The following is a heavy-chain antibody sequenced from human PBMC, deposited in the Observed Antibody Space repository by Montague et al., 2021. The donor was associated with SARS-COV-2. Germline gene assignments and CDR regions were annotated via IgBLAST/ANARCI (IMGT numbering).Heavy chain of an antibody. J-gene: IGHJ4*02. CDR3: ARSQHCGSDYYFAY. V-gene: IGHV5-10-1*01. Sequence: QSGAEVKKSGESLRISCRGSGYDFTRYWISWVRQMPGKGLEWMGRINPADSQTNYSPSFQGQVTISVDKSITTAYLQWSSLKPSDTAIYYCARSQHCGSDYYFAYWGQGSLVTVSS. CDR2: INPADSQT. D-gene: IGHD2-21*02. CDR1: GYDFTRYW.